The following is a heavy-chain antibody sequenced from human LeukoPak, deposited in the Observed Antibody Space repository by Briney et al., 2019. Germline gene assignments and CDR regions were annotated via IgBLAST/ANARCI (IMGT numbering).Heavy chain of an antibody. CDR3: AKVPNGMDYYDSSGHFDY. J-gene: IGHJ4*02. V-gene: IGHV3-23*01. D-gene: IGHD3-22*01. Sequence: PGGSLRLSCAASGFTFSSYAMSWVRQAPGKGLEWVSAISGSGGSTYYADSVKGRFTISRDNSKNTLYLQMNSPRAEDTAVYYCAKVPNGMDYYDSSGHFDYWGQGTLVTVSS. CDR2: ISGSGGST. CDR1: GFTFSSYA.